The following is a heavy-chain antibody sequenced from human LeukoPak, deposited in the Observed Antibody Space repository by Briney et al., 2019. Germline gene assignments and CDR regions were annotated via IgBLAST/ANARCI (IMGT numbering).Heavy chain of an antibody. J-gene: IGHJ3*02. V-gene: IGHV4-34*01. CDR2: INHSGNT. CDR1: GGSFSGYY. Sequence: SETLSLTCAVYGGSFSGYYWSWVRQPPGKWLEWIGEINHSGNTNYNPSLKSRVTISVDTSKKQFSLKLSSVTAADTAVYYCARVEYTYAYDAFDIWGQGTVVTVSS. D-gene: IGHD5-18*01. CDR3: ARVEYTYAYDAFDI.